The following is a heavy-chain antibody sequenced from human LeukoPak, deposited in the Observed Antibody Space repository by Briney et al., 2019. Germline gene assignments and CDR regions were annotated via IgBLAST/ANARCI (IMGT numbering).Heavy chain of an antibody. D-gene: IGHD2-15*01. CDR1: GFTLSIYA. CDR3: AREIVVVAGRSYYYYGMDV. J-gene: IGHJ6*02. V-gene: IGHV3-66*01. Sequence: GGSLRLSRAASGFTLSIYAMHWVRQAPGKGLEEVSIIYNGGSTYYADSEKGRYTISRDNPKNSLSLQMNSLSAEDTGVFFCAREIVVVAGRSYYYYGMDVWGQGTTGTVSS. CDR2: IYNGGST.